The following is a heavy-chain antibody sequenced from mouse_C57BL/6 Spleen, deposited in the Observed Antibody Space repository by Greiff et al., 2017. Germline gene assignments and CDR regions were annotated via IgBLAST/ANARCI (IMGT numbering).Heavy chain of an antibody. CDR3: ARDATTVVAKFDY. J-gene: IGHJ2*01. CDR1: GYAFTNYL. CDR2: INPGSGGT. Sequence: QVQLKESGAELVRPGTSVKVSCKASGYAFTNYLIEWVKQRPGQGLEWIGVINPGSGGTNYNEKFKGKATLTADKSSSTAYMQLSSLTSEDSAVYFCARDATTVVAKFDYWGQGTTLTVSS. D-gene: IGHD1-1*01. V-gene: IGHV1-54*01.